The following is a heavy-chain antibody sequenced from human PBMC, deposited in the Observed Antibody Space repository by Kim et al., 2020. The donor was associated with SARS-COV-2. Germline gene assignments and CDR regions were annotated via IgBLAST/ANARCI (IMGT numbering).Heavy chain of an antibody. V-gene: IGHV3-30*18. CDR1: GFTFSSYG. CDR2: ISYDGSNK. Sequence: GGSLRLSCAASGFTFSSYGMHWVRQAPGKGLEWVAVISYDGSNKYYADSVKGRFTISRDNSKNTLYLQMNSLRAEDTAVYYCAKDGWAYCGGDCPPGYFDLWGRGTLVTVSS. CDR3: AKDGWAYCGGDCPPGYFDL. J-gene: IGHJ2*01. D-gene: IGHD2-21*02.